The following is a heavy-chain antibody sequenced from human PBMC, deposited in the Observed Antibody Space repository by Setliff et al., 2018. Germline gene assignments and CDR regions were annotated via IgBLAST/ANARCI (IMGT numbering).Heavy chain of an antibody. CDR1: GYTSSSYA. Sequence: GGSLRLSCAASGYTSSSYAMTWVRQAPGKGLEWVSIISASGDTTYYADSVKGRFTISRDNSKNTLYLQMNSLRAEDTAVYYCTTDRRERSGVVVVTAPYYYYGMDVWGQGTTVTVSS. CDR3: TTDRRERSGVVVVTAPYYYYGMDV. J-gene: IGHJ6*02. V-gene: IGHV3-23*01. D-gene: IGHD2-21*02. CDR2: ISASGDTT.